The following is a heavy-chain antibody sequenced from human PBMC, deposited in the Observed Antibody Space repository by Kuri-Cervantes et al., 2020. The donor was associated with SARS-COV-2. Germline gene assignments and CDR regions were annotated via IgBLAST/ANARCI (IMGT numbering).Heavy chain of an antibody. Sequence: ETLSLTCAVSGFTVSSNYMSWVRQAPGKGLEWVSVIYSGGSTYYADSVKGRFTISRDNSKNTLYLQMNSLRAEDTAVYYCARGLSRKPFDYWGQGTLVTVSS. CDR2: IYSGGST. CDR1: GFTVSSNY. CDR3: ARGLSRKPFDY. J-gene: IGHJ4*02. V-gene: IGHV3-53*01.